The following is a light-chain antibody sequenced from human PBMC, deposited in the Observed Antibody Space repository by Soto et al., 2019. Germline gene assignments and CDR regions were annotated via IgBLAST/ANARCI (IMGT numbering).Light chain of an antibody. CDR1: QSISSY. V-gene: IGKV1-39*01. CDR2: AAS. Sequence: DIQMTQSPSSLSASVGDRVTITCRPSQSISSYLNWYQQKPGKAPNLLIYAASSLQSGVPSRFSASGSGTDFTLTISSLQPEDCATYYCQQSYGSPWTFGQGTKVEI. CDR3: QQSYGSPWT. J-gene: IGKJ1*01.